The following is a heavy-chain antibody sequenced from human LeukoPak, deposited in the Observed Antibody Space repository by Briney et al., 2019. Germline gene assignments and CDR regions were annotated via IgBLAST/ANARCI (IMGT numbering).Heavy chain of an antibody. CDR1: GFTFSSYW. CDR2: INSDGSST. Sequence: PGGSLRLSCAASGFTFSSYWMHWVRQAPGKGLVWVSRINSDGSSTSYADSVKGRFTIPRDNAKNTLYLQMNSLRAEDTAVYYCARRGQDCSSTSCYAGAFDYWGQGTLVTVSS. CDR3: ARRGQDCSSTSCYAGAFDY. J-gene: IGHJ4*02. V-gene: IGHV3-74*01. D-gene: IGHD2-2*01.